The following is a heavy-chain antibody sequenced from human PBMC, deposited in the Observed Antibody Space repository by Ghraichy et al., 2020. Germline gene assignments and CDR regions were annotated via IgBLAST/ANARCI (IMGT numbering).Heavy chain of an antibody. CDR2: ISYDGSNK. J-gene: IGHJ4*02. Sequence: GGSLRLSCAASGFTFSSYGMHWVRQAPGKGLEWVAVISYDGSNKYYADSVKGRFTISRDNSKNTLYLQMNSLRAEDTAVYYCAKSMQSGTGRTVTTGYWGQGTLVTVSS. CDR1: GFTFSSYG. CDR3: AKSMQSGTGRTVTTGY. V-gene: IGHV3-30*18. D-gene: IGHD4-17*01.